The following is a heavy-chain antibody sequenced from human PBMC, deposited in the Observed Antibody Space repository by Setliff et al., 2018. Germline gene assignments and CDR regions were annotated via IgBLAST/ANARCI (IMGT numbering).Heavy chain of an antibody. D-gene: IGHD3-10*01. CDR1: GGSINRDY. CDR3: ARHVGSRSRGYNYYYYYMDV. CDR2: IHYSGNT. J-gene: IGHJ6*03. Sequence: SETLSLTCSVSGGSINRDYWNWIRQPPGKGLEWIGYIHYSGNTNYNPSLKSRVTISFNTSKNQLSLKLTSVTAADTAVYYCARHVGSRSRGYNYYYYYMDVWGKGTTVTVSS. V-gene: IGHV4-59*08.